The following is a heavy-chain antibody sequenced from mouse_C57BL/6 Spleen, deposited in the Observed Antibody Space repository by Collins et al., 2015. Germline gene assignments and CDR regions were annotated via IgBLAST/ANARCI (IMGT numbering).Heavy chain of an antibody. CDR2: IDPNSGGS. CDR3: AREGNYDYFDY. Sequence: QVQLQQPGTELVKPGASVKLSCKASGYTFTSYWMHWVRQRPGRGLEWIGRIDPNSGGSKYNEKFKTKATLTVDKLSSTAYMQVSSLTSEDSAVYYCAREGNYDYFDYWGQGTTLTVSS. CDR1: GYTFTSYW. J-gene: IGHJ2*01. V-gene: IGHV1-72*01. D-gene: IGHD2-1*01.